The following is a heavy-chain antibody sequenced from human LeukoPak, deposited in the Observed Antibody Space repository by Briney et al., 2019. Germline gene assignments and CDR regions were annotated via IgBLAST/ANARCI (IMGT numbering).Heavy chain of an antibody. CDR2: IIPIFGTA. CDR1: GGTFISYA. J-gene: IGHJ4*02. D-gene: IGHD1-14*01. Sequence: GASVKVSCKASGGTFISYAISWVRQAPGQGLEWMGGIIPIFGTANYAQKFQGRVTITADESTSTAYMELSSLRSEDTAVYYCAREFRSHLYQPYYLDYWGQGTLVTVSS. CDR3: AREFRSHLYQPYYLDY. V-gene: IGHV1-69*13.